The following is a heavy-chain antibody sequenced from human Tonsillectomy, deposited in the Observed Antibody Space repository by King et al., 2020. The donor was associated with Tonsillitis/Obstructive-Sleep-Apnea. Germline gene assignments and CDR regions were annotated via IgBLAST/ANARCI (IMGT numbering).Heavy chain of an antibody. Sequence: QLQESGPGLVKPSETLSLTCTVSGGSISSNSYYWGWIRQPPGKGLEWIGSIYYTGSTYYTPSLKSRVTISVDTSKNQFSLKLSSVTVADTAVYYCARILCAYYFDYWGQGTLVTVSS. CDR2: IYYTGST. J-gene: IGHJ4*02. CDR3: ARILCAYYFDY. V-gene: IGHV4-39*01. D-gene: IGHD2-8*02. CDR1: GGSISSNSYY.